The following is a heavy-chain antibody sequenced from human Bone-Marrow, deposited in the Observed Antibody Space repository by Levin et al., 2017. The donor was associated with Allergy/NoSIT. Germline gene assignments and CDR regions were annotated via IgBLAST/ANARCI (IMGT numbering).Heavy chain of an antibody. CDR2: ISGSGGNT. D-gene: IGHD3-22*01. Sequence: GESLKISCAASGFIFSNYAMNWVRQAPGKGLEWVSQISGSGGNTHYADSVKGRFTFSRDNSKNTLYLQMNSLRAEDTAVYYCAGYDTSAYHSPFDYSGQGTLVTVSS. J-gene: IGHJ4*02. CDR1: GFIFSNYA. CDR3: AGYDTSAYHSPFDY. V-gene: IGHV3-23*01.